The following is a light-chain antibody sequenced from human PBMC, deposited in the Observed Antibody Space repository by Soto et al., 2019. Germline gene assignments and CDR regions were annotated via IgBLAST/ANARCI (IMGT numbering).Light chain of an antibody. J-gene: IGKJ1*01. V-gene: IGKV3-15*01. CDR3: QQSYSTPWT. CDR2: YTS. Sequence: EVVLTQSPATLSVSPGEGATLCCRASEGMGATFAWYQHRPGQTPGLLIYYTSTIATGVRARFSGSRSGTDFTLTISSLQPEDFATYYCQQSYSTPWTFGQGTKVDIK. CDR1: EGMGAT.